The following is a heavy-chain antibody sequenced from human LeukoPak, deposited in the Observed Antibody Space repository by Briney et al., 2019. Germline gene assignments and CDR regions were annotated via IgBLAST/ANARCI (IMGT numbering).Heavy chain of an antibody. Sequence: GGSLRLSCAASGFTFSSYAMHWVRQAPGKGLEWVAVISYDGSNKYYADSVKGRFTISRDNSKNTLYLQMNSLRAEDTAVYYCAREFGHNRWYFDYWGQGALVTVSS. D-gene: IGHD5-24*01. CDR2: ISYDGSNK. V-gene: IGHV3-30-3*01. CDR3: AREFGHNRWYFDY. CDR1: GFTFSSYA. J-gene: IGHJ4*02.